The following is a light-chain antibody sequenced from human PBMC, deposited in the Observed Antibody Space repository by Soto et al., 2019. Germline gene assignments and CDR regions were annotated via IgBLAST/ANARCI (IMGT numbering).Light chain of an antibody. V-gene: IGLV2-14*01. Sequence: QSGLTQPASVSGSPGQSITISCTGTSSDVGGYNYVSWYQQHPAKAPKLMIYEVSNRPSGVSNRFSGSKSGNTASLTISGLQAEDEADYYCSSYTSSSTYVFGTGTKVTVL. CDR3: SSYTSSSTYV. CDR2: EVS. J-gene: IGLJ1*01. CDR1: SSDVGGYNY.